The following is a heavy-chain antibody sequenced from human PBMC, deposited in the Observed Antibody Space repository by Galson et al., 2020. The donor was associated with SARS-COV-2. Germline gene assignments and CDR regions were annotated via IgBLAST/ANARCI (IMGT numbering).Heavy chain of an antibody. V-gene: IGHV3-30*18. Sequence: GGSLRLSCVGSGFTFSNFGMHWVRQAPGKGLEWVALISYDGTSTFYRDDVKGRFIISRDNSKNTLYLQMHRLRPEDTAVYYCAKDFGDYDYFDCWGQGTLVTVSS. D-gene: IGHD4-17*01. CDR2: ISYDGTST. CDR3: AKDFGDYDYFDC. J-gene: IGHJ4*02. CDR1: GFTFSNFG.